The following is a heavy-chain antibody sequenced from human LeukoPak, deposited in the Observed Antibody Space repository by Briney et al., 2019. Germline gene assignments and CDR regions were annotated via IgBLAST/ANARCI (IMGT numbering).Heavy chain of an antibody. CDR2: IYSGGST. CDR1: GFTVSSSY. CDR3: AKNSGYSYGSYFDY. Sequence: GGSLRLSCAASGFTVSSSYMSWVRQAPGKGLEWVSVIYSGGSTYYADSVKGRFTISRDNSKNTLYLQMNSLRAEDTAVYYCAKNSGYSYGSYFDYWGQGTLVTVSS. D-gene: IGHD5-18*01. J-gene: IGHJ4*02. V-gene: IGHV3-53*01.